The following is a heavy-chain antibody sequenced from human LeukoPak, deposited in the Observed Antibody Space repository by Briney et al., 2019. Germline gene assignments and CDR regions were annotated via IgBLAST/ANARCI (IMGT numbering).Heavy chain of an antibody. CDR2: ISWNSGSI. CDR1: GFTFDDYA. D-gene: IGHD3-10*01. J-gene: IGHJ6*02. V-gene: IGHV3-9*01. CDR3: AKDIGYGSILGYYYGMDV. Sequence: PGGSLRLSCAASGFTFDDYAMHWVRQAPGKGLEWVSGISWNSGSIGYADSVKGRFTISRDNAKNSLYLQMNSLRAEDTALYYCAKDIGYGSILGYYYGMDVWGQGTTVTVSS.